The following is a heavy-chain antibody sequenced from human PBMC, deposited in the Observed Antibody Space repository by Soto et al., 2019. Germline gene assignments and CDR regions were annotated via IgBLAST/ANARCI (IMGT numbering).Heavy chain of an antibody. CDR2: IYYSGST. V-gene: IGHV4-39*01. J-gene: IGHJ3*02. D-gene: IGHD4-17*01. Sequence: SETLSLTCPVSGGSISSSSYYWGWIRQPPGKGLEWIGSIYYSGSTYYNPSLKSRVTISVDTSKNQFSLKLSSVTAADTAVYYCARLGYDYGDYAFAFDIWGQGTMVTVS. CDR3: ARLGYDYGDYAFAFDI. CDR1: GGSISSSSYY.